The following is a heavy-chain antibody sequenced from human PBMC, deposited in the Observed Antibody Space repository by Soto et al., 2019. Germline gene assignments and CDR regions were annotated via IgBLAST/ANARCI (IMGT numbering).Heavy chain of an antibody. CDR2: IIPIFGTA. V-gene: IGHV1-69*01. D-gene: IGHD1-7*01. CDR3: ARARAGTSDNWNSPPYFDY. J-gene: IGHJ4*02. CDR1: GGTFSSYA. Sequence: QVQLVQCGAEVKKPGSSVKVSCKASGGTFSSYAISWVRQAPGQGLEWMGGIIPIFGTANYAQKFQGRVTITADESTSTAYMELSSLRSDDTAVYYCARARAGTSDNWNSPPYFDYWGQGTLVTVSS.